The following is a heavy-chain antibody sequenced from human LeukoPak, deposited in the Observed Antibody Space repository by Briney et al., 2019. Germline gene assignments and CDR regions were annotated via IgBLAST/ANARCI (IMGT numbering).Heavy chain of an antibody. CDR3: ARVSHGKYFDY. CDR1: GFTFSSYS. Sequence: GGPLRLSCAASGFTFSSYSMNWVRQAPGKGLEWVSSISSSSSYIYYADSVKGRFTISRDNAKNSLYLQMNSLRAEDTAVYYCARVSHGKYFDYWGQGTLVTVSS. V-gene: IGHV3-21*01. CDR2: ISSSSSYI. J-gene: IGHJ4*02.